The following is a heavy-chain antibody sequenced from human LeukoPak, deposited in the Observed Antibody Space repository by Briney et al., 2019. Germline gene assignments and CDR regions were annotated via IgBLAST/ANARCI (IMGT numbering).Heavy chain of an antibody. D-gene: IGHD6-13*01. CDR1: GFLFNDYA. Sequence: GGSLRLSCAASGFLFNDYAMTWVRQAPGKGLEWVSSISSSGSHIYYADSVKGRFTISRDNAKDSLYLQMNSLRAEDTAVFYCARDGSAAAGIDNWGQGTLVTVSS. V-gene: IGHV3-21*01. CDR3: ARDGSAAAGIDN. CDR2: ISSSGSHI. J-gene: IGHJ4*02.